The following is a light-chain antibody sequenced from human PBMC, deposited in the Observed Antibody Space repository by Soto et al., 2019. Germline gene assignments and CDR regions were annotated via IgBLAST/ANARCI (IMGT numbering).Light chain of an antibody. Sequence: AIQLTQSPSSLSASVGDRVTITCRASQGISIALAWYQQKPGQAPKSLIYDASTLESGVPSRFSGRGFGTDFTLTIKSLQPEDFATYFCQQFKTYPLTFGGGTKVEIK. CDR2: DAS. V-gene: IGKV1-13*02. CDR3: QQFKTYPLT. CDR1: QGISIA. J-gene: IGKJ4*01.